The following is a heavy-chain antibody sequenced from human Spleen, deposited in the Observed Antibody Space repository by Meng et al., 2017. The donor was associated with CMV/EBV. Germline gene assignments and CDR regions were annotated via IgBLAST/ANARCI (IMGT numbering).Heavy chain of an antibody. CDR1: GYTFTDHY. V-gene: IGHV1-2*02. CDR3: ARDMKRITIFGVVNPGGLSDP. CDR2: INPNTGGT. D-gene: IGHD3-3*01. J-gene: IGHJ5*02. Sequence: ASVKVSCKASGYTFTDHYFHWVRQAPGQGLEWMGWINPNTGGTKYAQKFEGRVIITEDTSISTVYMEITRLRSDDTAVYYCARDMKRITIFGVVNPGGLSDPWGQGTLVTVSS.